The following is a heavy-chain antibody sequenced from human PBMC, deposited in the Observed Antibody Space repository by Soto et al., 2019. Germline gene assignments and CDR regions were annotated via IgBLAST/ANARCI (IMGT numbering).Heavy chain of an antibody. CDR2: ISSSSSTI. D-gene: IGHD6-13*01. Sequence: EVQLVESGGGLVQPGGSLRLSCAASGFTFSSYIMNWVRQAPGKGLEWVSYISSSSSTIYYADSVKGRFTISRDNAKNSLYLQMNSLRDEDTAVYYCATPAGSSADYYYYGMDVWGQGTTVTVSS. CDR1: GFTFSSYI. J-gene: IGHJ6*02. V-gene: IGHV3-48*02. CDR3: ATPAGSSADYYYYGMDV.